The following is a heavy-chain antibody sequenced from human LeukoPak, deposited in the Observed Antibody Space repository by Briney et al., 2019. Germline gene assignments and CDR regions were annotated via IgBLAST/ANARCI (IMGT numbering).Heavy chain of an antibody. D-gene: IGHD2-2*01. CDR3: ARGGRCSTTTCHIFDF. V-gene: IGHV3-64*01. CDR1: GFTFSDYI. CDR2: IIGNGGST. Sequence: GGSLRLPCAASGFTFSDYIIHWVRQVPGKGLEYVSAIIGNGGSTFYANSVKGRFTISRDNSKNTVYLQMGSLRPEDMAVYYCARGGRCSTTTCHIFDFWGQGTLVTVSS. J-gene: IGHJ4*02.